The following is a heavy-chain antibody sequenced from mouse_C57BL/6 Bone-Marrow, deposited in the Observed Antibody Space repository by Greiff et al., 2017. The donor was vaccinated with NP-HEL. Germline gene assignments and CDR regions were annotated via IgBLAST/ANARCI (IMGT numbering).Heavy chain of an antibody. Sequence: EVKLQESGGGLVQPGGSLSLSCAASGFTFTDYYMSWVRQPPGKALEWLGFIRNKANGYTTEYSAAVKGRFTISRDNSQSILYLQMNALRAEDSATYYCARSPPLGTVVATDWYFDVWGTGTTVTVSS. CDR2: IRNKANGYTT. D-gene: IGHD1-1*01. V-gene: IGHV7-3*01. CDR1: GFTFTDYY. CDR3: ARSPPLGTVVATDWYFDV. J-gene: IGHJ1*03.